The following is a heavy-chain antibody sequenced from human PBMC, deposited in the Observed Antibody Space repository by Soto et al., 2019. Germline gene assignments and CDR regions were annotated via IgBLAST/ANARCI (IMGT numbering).Heavy chain of an antibody. CDR2: ISGGGGMT. CDR1: GFTFSNYA. J-gene: IGHJ6*02. CDR3: AKDPGLYSSSENGMDV. D-gene: IGHD6-13*01. V-gene: IGHV3-23*01. Sequence: QPGGSLRLSCAASGFTFSNYAMTWVRQAPGKGLEWVSAISGGGGMTFYADSVNGRFTISRDNSKSTLFLQMNRLRAEDTAVYYCAKDPGLYSSSENGMDVWGQGTTVTVSS.